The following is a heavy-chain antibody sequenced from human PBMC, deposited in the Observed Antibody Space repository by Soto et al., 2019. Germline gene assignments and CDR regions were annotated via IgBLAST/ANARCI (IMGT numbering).Heavy chain of an antibody. CDR1: GISFNNYT. D-gene: IGHD6-19*01. CDR2: ISGRSSYI. V-gene: IGHV3-21*01. CDR3: ATAGWGRPAY. J-gene: IGHJ4*02. Sequence: GVSLRLSCVASGISFNNYTMNWVRQAPGKGLEWISSISGRSSYIYYGGSLKGRFSISRDNNKKSLYLQMNSLRADDTAVYYCATAGWGRPAYWGRGFLVTGSA.